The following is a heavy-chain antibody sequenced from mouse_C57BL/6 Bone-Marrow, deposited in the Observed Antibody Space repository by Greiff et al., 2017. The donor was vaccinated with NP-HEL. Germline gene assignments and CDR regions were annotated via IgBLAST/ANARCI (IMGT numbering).Heavy chain of an antibody. V-gene: IGHV5-16*01. CDR2: INYDGSST. CDR1: GFTFSDYY. CDR3: ARGGWDY. D-gene: IGHD3-3*01. Sequence: EVKLMESEGGLVQPGSSMKLSCTASGFTFSDYYMAWVRQVPEKGLEWVANINYDGSSTYYLDSLKSRFIISRDNAKNILYLQMSSLKSEDTATYYCARGGWDYWGQGTTLTVSS. J-gene: IGHJ2*01.